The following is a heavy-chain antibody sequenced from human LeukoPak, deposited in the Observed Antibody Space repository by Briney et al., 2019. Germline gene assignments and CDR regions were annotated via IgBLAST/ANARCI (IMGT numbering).Heavy chain of an antibody. CDR2: IYYSGST. D-gene: IGHD5-18*01. J-gene: IGHJ4*02. Sequence: SETLSLTCTVSGGSISSSSYYWGWIRQPPGKGLEWIGSIYYSGSTYYNPSLKSRVTISVDTSKNQFSLKLSSVTAADTAVHYCARRGGYSYVYYFDYWGQGTLVTVSS. V-gene: IGHV4-39*01. CDR3: ARRGGYSYVYYFDY. CDR1: GGSISSSSYY.